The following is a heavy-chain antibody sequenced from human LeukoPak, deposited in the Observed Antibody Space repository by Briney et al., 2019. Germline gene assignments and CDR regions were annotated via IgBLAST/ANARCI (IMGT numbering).Heavy chain of an antibody. Sequence: SETLSLTCTVSGVSISSGGYYWSWIRQHPGKGLEWIGYIYYSGSTYYNPSLKSRVTISVDTSKNQFSLKLSSVTAADTAVYYCARDGYRHYYYYGMDVWGQGTTVTVSS. CDR3: ARDGYRHYYYYGMDV. V-gene: IGHV4-31*03. J-gene: IGHJ6*02. CDR2: IYYSGST. CDR1: GVSISSGGYY. D-gene: IGHD5-24*01.